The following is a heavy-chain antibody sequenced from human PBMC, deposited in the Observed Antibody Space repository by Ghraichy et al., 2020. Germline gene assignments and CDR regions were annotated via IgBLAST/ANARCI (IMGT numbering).Heavy chain of an antibody. CDR2: IKQDGSEK. CDR3: ARSLRGYHFDY. D-gene: IGHD5-18*01. CDR1: GFTFSSYW. J-gene: IGHJ4*02. Sequence: SCAASGFTFSSYWMSWVRQAPGKGLEWVANIKQDGSEKYYVDSVKGRFTISRDNAKNSLYLQMNSLRAEDTAVYYCARSLRGYHFDYWGQGTLVTVSS. V-gene: IGHV3-7*03.